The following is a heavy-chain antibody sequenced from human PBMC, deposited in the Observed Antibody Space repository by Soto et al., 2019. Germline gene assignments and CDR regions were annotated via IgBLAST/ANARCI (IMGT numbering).Heavy chain of an antibody. CDR3: ARVENGYCSGGSCYRFDY. V-gene: IGHV1-69*01. J-gene: IGHJ4*02. CDR2: IIPILGTA. Sequence: QVQLVQSGAEVKKPGSSVKVSCKASGGTFSSYAISWVRQAPGQGLEWMGGIIPILGTANYAQKFQGRVTITADESTSTDYMELSSLRSEDTAVYYCARVENGYCSGGSCYRFDYWGQGTLVTVSS. D-gene: IGHD2-15*01. CDR1: GGTFSSYA.